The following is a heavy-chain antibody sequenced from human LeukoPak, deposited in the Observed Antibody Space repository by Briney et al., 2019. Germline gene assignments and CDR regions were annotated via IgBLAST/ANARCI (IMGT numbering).Heavy chain of an antibody. CDR2: ISGSGGST. V-gene: IGHV3-23*01. D-gene: IGHD4-11*01. J-gene: IGHJ4*02. CDR3: AKDRLPQPFDY. Sequence: PGGSLRLSCAASGFNFCCYPMSWVRQAPGKGLEGVSAISGSGGSTYYADSVKGRFTISRDNSRITLYLQMNSLRAEDTAIYYCAKDRLPQPFDYWGQGTLVTVSS. CDR1: GFNFCCYP.